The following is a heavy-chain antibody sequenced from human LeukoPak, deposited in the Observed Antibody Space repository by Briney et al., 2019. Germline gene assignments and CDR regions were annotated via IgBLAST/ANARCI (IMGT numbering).Heavy chain of an antibody. D-gene: IGHD2-15*01. Sequence: GGSLRLSCAASGFTFSSYSVNWVRQAPGKGLEWVSSISSSSSYIYYADSVKGRFTISRDNAKNSLYLQMNSLRAEDTAVYYCAREGPGYCSGGSCYSLSYYFDYWGQGTLVTVSS. CDR1: GFTFSSYS. J-gene: IGHJ4*02. CDR2: ISSSSSYI. V-gene: IGHV3-21*01. CDR3: AREGPGYCSGGSCYSLSYYFDY.